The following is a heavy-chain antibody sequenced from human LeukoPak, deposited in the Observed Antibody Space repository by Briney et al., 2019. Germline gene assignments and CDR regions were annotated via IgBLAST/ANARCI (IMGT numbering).Heavy chain of an antibody. CDR1: GFTFSSYG. D-gene: IGHD3-3*01. Sequence: GGSLRLSCAASGFTFSSYGMHWVRQAPGKGLEWVAVISYDGSNKYYADSVKGRFTICRDNSKNKLYLQMNSLRAEDTAVYYCAKSSGNSGYYTEGYWGPGTLVTVSS. J-gene: IGHJ4*02. CDR2: ISYDGSNK. V-gene: IGHV3-30*18. CDR3: AKSSGNSGYYTEGY.